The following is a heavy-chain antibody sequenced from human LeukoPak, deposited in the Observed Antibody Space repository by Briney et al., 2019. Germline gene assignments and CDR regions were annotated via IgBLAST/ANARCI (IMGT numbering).Heavy chain of an antibody. CDR2: IYSGGST. D-gene: IGHD6-19*01. CDR3: AREGDSSGWYYYYYYMDV. Sequence: GGSLRLSCAASGFTVSSNYMSWVRQAPGKGLEWVSVIYSGGSTYYADSVKGRFTISRDNSKNTLYLQMNSLRAEDTAVYYCAREGDSSGWYYYYYYMDVWGKGTTVTVSS. V-gene: IGHV3-66*02. CDR1: GFTVSSNY. J-gene: IGHJ6*03.